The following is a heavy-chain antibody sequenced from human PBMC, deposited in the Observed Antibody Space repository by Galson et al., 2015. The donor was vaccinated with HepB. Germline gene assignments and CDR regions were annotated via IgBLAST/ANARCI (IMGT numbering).Heavy chain of an antibody. CDR3: ARDVGLTMVRGAIAYNWFDP. V-gene: IGHV3-33*01. D-gene: IGHD3-10*01. CDR1: GFTFSTYG. CDR2: IWYDASEK. Sequence: SLRLSCAASGFTFSTYGMHWVRQAPGKGLEWVAVIWYDASEKYYADSVKGRFTISRDNSKNTLYLQMNSLRAEDTAVYYCARDVGLTMVRGAIAYNWFDPWGQGTLVTVSS. J-gene: IGHJ5*02.